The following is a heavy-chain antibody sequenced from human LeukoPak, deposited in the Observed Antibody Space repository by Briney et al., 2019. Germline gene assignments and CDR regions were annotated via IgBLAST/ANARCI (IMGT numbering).Heavy chain of an antibody. CDR1: GFSLSTSGMC. CDR2: IDWDDDK. D-gene: IGHD4-23*01. CDR3: ALILYGGNPYFDY. V-gene: IGHV2-70*11. J-gene: IGHJ4*02. Sequence: VSGPTLVNPTQTLTLTCTFSGFSLSTSGMCVSWIRQPPGKALEWLARIDWDDDKYYSTSLKTRLTISKDTSKNQVVLTMTNMDPGDTATYYCALILYGGNPYFDYWGQGTLVTVSS.